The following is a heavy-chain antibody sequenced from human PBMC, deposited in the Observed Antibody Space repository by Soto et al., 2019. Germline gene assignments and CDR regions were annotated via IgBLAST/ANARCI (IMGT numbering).Heavy chain of an antibody. CDR1: GFTFSSYG. V-gene: IGHV3-30*18. CDR3: AKMGRDGYNYYYYGMDV. CDR2: ISYDGSNK. D-gene: IGHD5-12*01. J-gene: IGHJ6*02. Sequence: GGSLRLSCAASGFTFSSYGMHWVRQAPGKGLEWVAVISYDGSNKYYADSVKGRFTISRDNSKNTLYLQMNSLRAEDTAVYYCAKMGRDGYNYYYYGMDVWGQGTTVTVSS.